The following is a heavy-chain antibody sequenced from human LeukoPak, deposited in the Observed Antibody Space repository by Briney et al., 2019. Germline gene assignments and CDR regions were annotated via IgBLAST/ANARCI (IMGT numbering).Heavy chain of an antibody. CDR1: GGSFSGYY. D-gene: IGHD3-22*01. Sequence: PSETLSLTCAVSGGSFSGYYWSWIRQPPGKGLEWIGEINHSGSTNYNPSLKSRVTISVDTSKNQFSLKLSSVTAADTAVYYCARGHTDYYDSTVSAFDIWGQGTMVTVSS. V-gene: IGHV4-34*01. J-gene: IGHJ3*02. CDR3: ARGHTDYYDSTVSAFDI. CDR2: INHSGST.